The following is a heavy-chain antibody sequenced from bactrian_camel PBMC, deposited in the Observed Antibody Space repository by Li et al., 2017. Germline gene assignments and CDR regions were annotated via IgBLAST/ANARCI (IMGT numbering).Heavy chain of an antibody. Sequence: VQLVESGGGVVQPGGSLRLSCTVSGYTYDGSVCMGWFRQAPGKEREGVAGINTAGGLYYADSVKGRFTISRDNSKNTVYLQMNNLNPDDTAMYYCAAQIVCAVVFGTGWYKDRGQGTQVTVS. V-gene: IGHV3S40*01. CDR3: AAQIVCAVVFGTGWYKD. CDR1: GYTYDGSVC. CDR2: INTAGGL. J-gene: IGHJ4*01. D-gene: IGHD6*01.